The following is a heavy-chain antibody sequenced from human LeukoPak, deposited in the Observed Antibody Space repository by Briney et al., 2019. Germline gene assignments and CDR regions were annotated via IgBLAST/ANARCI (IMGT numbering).Heavy chain of an antibody. D-gene: IGHD2-15*01. CDR1: GYTFTGYY. CDR2: INPNRGGT. J-gene: IGHJ3*02. Sequence: ASVKVSCKASGYTFTGYYMHWVRQAPGQGLAWMGWINPNRGGTNYAQKFQGRVTMTRDTSISTAYMELSRLRSDDTAVYYCARAVYCSGGSCRSDAFDIWGQGTMVTVSS. CDR3: ARAVYCSGGSCRSDAFDI. V-gene: IGHV1-2*02.